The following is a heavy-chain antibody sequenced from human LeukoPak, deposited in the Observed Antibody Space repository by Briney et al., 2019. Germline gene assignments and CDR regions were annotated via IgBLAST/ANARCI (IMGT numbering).Heavy chain of an antibody. CDR2: INPSGGST. D-gene: IGHD6-19*01. CDR1: GYTFTSYD. Sequence: ASVKVSCKASGYTFTSYDINWVRQAPGQGLEWMGIINPSGGSTSYAQKFQGRVTMTRDTSTSTVYMELSSLRSEDTAVYYCARASGWYVPDYYFDYWGQGTLVTVSS. CDR3: ARASGWYVPDYYFDY. J-gene: IGHJ4*02. V-gene: IGHV1-46*01.